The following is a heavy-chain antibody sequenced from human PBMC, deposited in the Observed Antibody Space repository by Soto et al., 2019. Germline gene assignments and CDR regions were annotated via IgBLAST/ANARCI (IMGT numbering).Heavy chain of an antibody. CDR1: RGSISSGGYY. Sequence: PSETLSLTCTVSRGSISSGGYYWSWIRQHPGKGLERIGYIYYSGSTYYNPSLKSRVTISVDTSKNQFSLQLSSVTAADTAVHHCARPLRGRSYMEVWDQGTTVTVS. J-gene: IGHJ6*02. CDR2: IYYSGST. CDR3: ARPLRGRSYMEV. D-gene: IGHD1-26*01. V-gene: IGHV4-31*03.